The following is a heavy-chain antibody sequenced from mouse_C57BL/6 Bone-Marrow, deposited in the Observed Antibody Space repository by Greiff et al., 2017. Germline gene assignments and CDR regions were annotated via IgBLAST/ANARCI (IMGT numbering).Heavy chain of an antibody. J-gene: IGHJ2*01. D-gene: IGHD4-1*01. CDR3: AGVLGDFDY. Sequence: EVKLVESGGDLVKPGGSLKLSCAASGFTFSSYGMSWVRQTPDKRLEWVANISSGGSYTYYPDSVKGRFTISRDNAKDTLYLQMSSLKSEDTAMYYCAGVLGDFDYWCQGTTLTVSS. V-gene: IGHV5-6*02. CDR1: GFTFSSYG. CDR2: ISSGGSYT.